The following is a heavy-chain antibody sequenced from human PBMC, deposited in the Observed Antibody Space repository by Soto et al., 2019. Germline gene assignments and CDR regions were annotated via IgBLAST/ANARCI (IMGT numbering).Heavy chain of an antibody. CDR2: INPNGGST. CDR1: GYIFIHYY. D-gene: IGHD2-21*01. Sequence: QAESVQSGAEVKKLGASVKGSCKASGYIFIHYYRHWVRQAAGQGLEWMAIINPNGGSTNYAQKFQGRVTVTSETSTSTVSMELNSLGSDDTAVYFCARSLLQGDFWGQGTLVTVSS. CDR3: ARSLLQGDF. J-gene: IGHJ4*02. V-gene: IGHV1-46*01.